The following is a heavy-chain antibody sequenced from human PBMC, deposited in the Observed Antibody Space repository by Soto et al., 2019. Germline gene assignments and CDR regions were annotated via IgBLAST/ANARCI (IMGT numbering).Heavy chain of an antibody. Sequence: GGSLRLSCAASGFTFSSYWMSWVRQAPGKGLEWVANIKQDGSEKYYVDSVKGRFTISRDNAKNSLYLQMNSLRAEDTAVYYCARDSREILWFGEHDYWGQGTLVTVSS. D-gene: IGHD3-10*01. CDR3: ARDSREILWFGEHDY. CDR1: GFTFSSYW. CDR2: IKQDGSEK. V-gene: IGHV3-7*01. J-gene: IGHJ4*02.